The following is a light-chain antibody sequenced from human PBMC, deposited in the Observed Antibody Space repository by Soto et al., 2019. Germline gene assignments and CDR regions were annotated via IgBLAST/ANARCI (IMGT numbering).Light chain of an antibody. CDR2: DAS. J-gene: IGKJ4*01. CDR1: QAISSS. CDR3: QQFSSYPLT. V-gene: IGKV1-13*02. Sequence: IQLTQSPSSLSASVGDRVTIACRASQAISSSLAWYQQRPGQPPKLLIYDASTLEGGVPSRFSGSGSGTDFTITISSLQPEDSATYYCQQFSSYPLTFGGGTKVEIK.